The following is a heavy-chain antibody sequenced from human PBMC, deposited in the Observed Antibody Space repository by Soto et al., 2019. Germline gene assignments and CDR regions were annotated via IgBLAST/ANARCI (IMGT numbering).Heavy chain of an antibody. V-gene: IGHV4-30-2*01. CDR2: IYHSGSN. J-gene: IGHJ4*02. Sequence: QLQLQESGSGLVKTSQTLSLTCDVSGGSISSGGYSWSWIRQPPGKGLEWIGYIYHSGSNYYNPSLKSRVTISVDRSKNQFSLKLSSVTAADTALYDCAAGGGLPRYDWGQGTLVTVSA. CDR1: GGSISSGGYS. CDR3: AAGGGLPRYD. D-gene: IGHD5-12*01.